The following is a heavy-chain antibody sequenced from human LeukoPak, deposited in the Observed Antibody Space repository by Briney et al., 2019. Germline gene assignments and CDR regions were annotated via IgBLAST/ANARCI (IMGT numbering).Heavy chain of an antibody. Sequence: GGSLRLSCAASGFTVSSDYMSWVRQAPGKGLEWVSVIYSGGSTYYADSVKGRFTISRDKSKNTVYLQMNSLRFEDTAMYYCARNWFDPWGQGTLVTVSS. V-gene: IGHV3-53*05. CDR3: ARNWFDP. CDR1: GFTVSSDY. CDR2: IYSGGST. J-gene: IGHJ5*02.